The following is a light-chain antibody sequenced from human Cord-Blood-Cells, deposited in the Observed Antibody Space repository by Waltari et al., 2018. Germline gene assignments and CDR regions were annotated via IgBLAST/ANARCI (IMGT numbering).Light chain of an antibody. J-gene: IGKJ4*01. Sequence: EIVLMQSPGTLSLSPGERATLSCRASQSVSSSYLAWYQQKPGQAPRLLIYGASSRATGIPDRFSGSGSGTDFTLTISRLEPEEFAVYYCQQYGSSPALTFGGGTKVEIK. V-gene: IGKV3-20*01. CDR2: GAS. CDR1: QSVSSSY. CDR3: QQYGSSPALT.